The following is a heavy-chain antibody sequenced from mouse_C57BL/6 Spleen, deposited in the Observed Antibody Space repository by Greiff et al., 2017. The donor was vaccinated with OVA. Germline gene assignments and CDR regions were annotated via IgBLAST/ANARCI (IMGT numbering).Heavy chain of an antibody. Sequence: QVQLKQSGPELVKPGASVKISCKASGYSFTSYYIHWVKQRPGQGLEWIGWIYPGSGNTKYNEKFKGKATLTADTSSRTAYMQLSSLTSEDSAVYYCAREGGDYDGKSAMDYWGQGTSVTVSS. D-gene: IGHD2-4*01. CDR2: IYPGSGNT. CDR1: GYSFTSYY. V-gene: IGHV1-66*01. CDR3: AREGGDYDGKSAMDY. J-gene: IGHJ4*01.